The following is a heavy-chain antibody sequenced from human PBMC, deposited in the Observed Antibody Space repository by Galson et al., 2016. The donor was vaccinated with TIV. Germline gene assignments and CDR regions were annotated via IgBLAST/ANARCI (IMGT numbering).Heavy chain of an antibody. J-gene: IGHJ4*02. CDR1: GFTFNMYW. D-gene: IGHD4-17*01. CDR2: IKRDGSER. Sequence: SLRLSCAASGFTFNMYWMAWVRQAPGKGLEWVAQIKRDGSERKYVDSVTGRFTISRDNADNSLFLQMRSLRAEDTALYYCARVRDGDYVPYIDSRGQGTLVTVSS. CDR3: ARVRDGDYVPYIDS. V-gene: IGHV3-7*01.